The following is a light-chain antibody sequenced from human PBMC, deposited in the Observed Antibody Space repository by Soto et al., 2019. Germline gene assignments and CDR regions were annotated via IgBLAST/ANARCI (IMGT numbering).Light chain of an antibody. CDR3: QSADSRCTKGV. CDR1: ALPKQY. V-gene: IGLV3-25*03. J-gene: IGLJ2*01. Sequence: SYELTQPPSVSVSPGQTARITCXGDALPKQYADWYQQKPGQAPVMVIYKDSERPSGIPERFSGSSSGTTVTLTISGVQAEDEADYYSQSADSRCTKGVFGGGTKLTVL. CDR2: KDS.